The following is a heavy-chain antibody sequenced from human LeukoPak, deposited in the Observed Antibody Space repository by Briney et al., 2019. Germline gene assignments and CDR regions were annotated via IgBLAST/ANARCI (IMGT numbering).Heavy chain of an antibody. V-gene: IGHV3-11*01. CDR1: GFTFSDYY. CDR2: ISSSGSTI. Sequence: PGGSLRLSCAASGFTFSDYYMSCIRQAPGKGPEWVSYISSSGSTIYYADSVKGRFTISRDNAKNSLYLQMNSLRAEDTAVYYCAREYGDPYYYYGMDVWGQGTTVTVSS. CDR3: AREYGDPYYYYGMDV. D-gene: IGHD4-17*01. J-gene: IGHJ6*02.